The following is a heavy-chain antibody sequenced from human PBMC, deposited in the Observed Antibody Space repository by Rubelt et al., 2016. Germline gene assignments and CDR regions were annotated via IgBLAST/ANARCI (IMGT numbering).Heavy chain of an antibody. D-gene: IGHD1-1*01. V-gene: IGHV3-33*01. CDR1: GFTFSSYG. CDR2: IWYDGSNK. CDR3: ARGELERGMDV. Sequence: QVQLVESGGGVVQPGRSLRLSCAASGFTFSSYGMHWVRQAPGKGLEWVAVIWYDGSNKYYADSVKGRFTISRDNSKNALYLQMNSLRAEDTAVYYCARGELERGMDVWGQGTTVTVSS. J-gene: IGHJ6*02.